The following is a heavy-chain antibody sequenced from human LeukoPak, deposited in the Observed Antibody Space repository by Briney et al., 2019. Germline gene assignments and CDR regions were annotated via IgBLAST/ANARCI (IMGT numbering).Heavy chain of an antibody. CDR3: ARDTRNGVVAATFAFDI. CDR1: GGSISSYY. CDR2: IYYSGST. Sequence: SETLSLTCTVPGGSISSYYWSWIRQPPGKGLEWIGYIYYSGSTNYNPSLKSRVTISVDTSKNQFSLKLSSVTAADTAVYYCARDTRNGVVAATFAFDIWGQGTMVTVSS. V-gene: IGHV4-59*01. J-gene: IGHJ3*02. D-gene: IGHD2-15*01.